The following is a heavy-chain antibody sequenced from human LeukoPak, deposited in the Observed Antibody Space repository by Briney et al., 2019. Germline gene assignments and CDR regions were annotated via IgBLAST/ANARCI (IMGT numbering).Heavy chain of an antibody. CDR2: INAGNGNT. Sequence: ASVKVSCKASGYDFTSYAMHWVRQAPGQRLEWMGWINAGNGNTKYSQKFQDRVTITRDTSASTAYMELSSLRSEDTAVYYCARRIAVAGTGAFDIWGQGTMVTVSS. CDR3: ARRIAVAGTGAFDI. J-gene: IGHJ3*02. V-gene: IGHV1-3*01. CDR1: GYDFTSYA. D-gene: IGHD6-19*01.